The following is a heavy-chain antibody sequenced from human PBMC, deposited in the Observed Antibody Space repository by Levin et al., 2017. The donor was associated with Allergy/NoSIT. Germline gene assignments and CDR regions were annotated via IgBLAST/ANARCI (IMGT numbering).Heavy chain of an antibody. CDR1: GVSISSSTDY. J-gene: IGHJ4*02. D-gene: IGHD6-13*01. CDR3: ARHKADEGFSNSYSGSDS. CDR2: LYYGGSI. V-gene: IGHV4-39*01. Sequence: SETLSLTCTVSGVSISSSTDYWVWIRQPPGTGLEWIGTLYYGGSIFYNPSLESRVTISVDTSDNRLSLTLTSVTAADTVVYYCARHKADEGFSNSYSGSDSWGQGTLVTVSS.